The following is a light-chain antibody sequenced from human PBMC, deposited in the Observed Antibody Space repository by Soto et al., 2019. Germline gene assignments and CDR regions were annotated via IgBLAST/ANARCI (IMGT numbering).Light chain of an antibody. J-gene: IGKJ4*01. CDR2: GAS. Sequence: EIVMTQSPATLSVSPGERATLSCRASQSFSSTLAWYQQRPGQAPRLLIYGASTRATGIPARFSGSGSGTDFTLSISSLEPEDFAVYYCQQRSDWLTFGGGTKVDIK. V-gene: IGKV3-15*01. CDR3: QQRSDWLT. CDR1: QSFSST.